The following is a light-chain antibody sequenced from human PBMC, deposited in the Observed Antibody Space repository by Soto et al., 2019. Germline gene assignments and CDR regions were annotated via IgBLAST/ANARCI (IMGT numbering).Light chain of an antibody. J-gene: IGLJ1*01. CDR3: SSYTSSNTLV. CDR1: SSDIGGYNY. CDR2: EVT. Sequence: QSVLTQPPSVSGSPGQSITISCTGGSSDIGGYNYVSWFQQHPGKAPKLMIYEVTNRPSGVSNRFSGSKSGSTASLTISGLQAEDEADYYCSSYTSSNTLVFGTGTKVTVL. V-gene: IGLV2-14*01.